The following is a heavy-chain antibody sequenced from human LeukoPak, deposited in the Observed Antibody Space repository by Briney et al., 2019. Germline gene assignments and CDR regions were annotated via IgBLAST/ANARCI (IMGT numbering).Heavy chain of an antibody. CDR1: GHTFTSYG. CDR2: ISAYNGNT. J-gene: IGHJ3*01. D-gene: IGHD1-26*01. Sequence: ASVKVSCEASGHTFTSYGISWVRQAPGQGLEWMGWISAYNGNTNYAQKLQGRVTMTTDTSTSTAYMELRSLRSDDTAVYYCARDGTMGGSALVWGQGTMVTVSS. V-gene: IGHV1-18*01. CDR3: ARDGTMGGSALV.